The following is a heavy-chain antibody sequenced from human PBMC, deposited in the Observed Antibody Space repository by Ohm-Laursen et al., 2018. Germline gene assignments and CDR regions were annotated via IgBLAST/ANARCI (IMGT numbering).Heavy chain of an antibody. J-gene: IGHJ4*02. CDR2: MSSSGSTI. Sequence: SLSLSCAASGFTFSSYEMYWVRLAPGKGLGWVSYMSSSGSTIHYADSVKGRFTISRDNAKNSLYLQMNSLRAEDTAVYHCARDPVRELTDYWGQGILVTVSS. CDR3: ARDPVRELTDY. CDR1: GFTFSSYE. D-gene: IGHD1-26*01. V-gene: IGHV3-48*03.